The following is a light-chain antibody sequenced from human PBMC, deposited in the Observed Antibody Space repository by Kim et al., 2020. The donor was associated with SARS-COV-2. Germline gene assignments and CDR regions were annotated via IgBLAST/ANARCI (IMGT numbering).Light chain of an antibody. CDR1: SNNVGNQG. V-gene: IGLV10-54*01. CDR2: RNN. J-gene: IGLJ3*02. Sequence: QAGLTQPPSVSKGLRQTATLTCTGNSNNVGNQGAAWLQQHQGHPPKLLFYRNNNRPSGISERLSASRSGNTASLTITGLQPEDEAEYYCSAWDFSLNGWVFGGGTQLTVL. CDR3: SAWDFSLNGWV.